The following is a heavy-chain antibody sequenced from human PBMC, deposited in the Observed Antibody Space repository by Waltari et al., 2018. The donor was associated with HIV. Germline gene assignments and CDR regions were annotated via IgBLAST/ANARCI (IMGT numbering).Heavy chain of an antibody. CDR2: ISWHRTRR. J-gene: IGHJ5*02. CDR3: SRGPMYNWFDP. Sequence: EVQLVESGGGLVQPGRSLRLPCTDSGFKFDDYAMHWVRQPPGKGLEWVSSISWHRTRRAYADSGNGRFTITRDNAKKSLYLQMDSLRPEDTAFYYGSRGPMYNWFDPWGQGTLVTVSS. CDR1: GFKFDDYA. D-gene: IGHD3-10*02. V-gene: IGHV3-9*01.